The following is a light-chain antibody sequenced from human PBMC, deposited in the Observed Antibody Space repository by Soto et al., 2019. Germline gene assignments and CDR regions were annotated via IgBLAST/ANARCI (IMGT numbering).Light chain of an antibody. CDR3: QQFDNSLWT. V-gene: IGKV3-20*01. CDR1: QSVSTNN. CDR2: GAS. J-gene: IGKJ1*01. Sequence: EIVLTQSPGTLSLSPGDRATLSCRASQSVSTNNFAWYQQRPGQAPRLLIYGASSRATGIPDRFSGSGSGTDFTLTISRLEPEDFAVYYCQQFDNSLWTFG.